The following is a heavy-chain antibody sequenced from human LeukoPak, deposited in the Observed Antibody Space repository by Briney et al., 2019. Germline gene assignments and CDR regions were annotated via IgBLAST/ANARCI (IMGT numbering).Heavy chain of an antibody. CDR1: GFTFSSYA. V-gene: IGHV3-64*01. CDR2: ISSNGGST. Sequence: GGSLRLSCAASGFTFSSYAMHWVRQAPGKGLEYVSAISSNGGSTYYANSVKGRFTISRDNSKNTLYLQMGSLRAEDMAVYYCARELQSQSYYYYYMDVWGKGTTVTVSS. D-gene: IGHD4-11*01. CDR3: ARELQSQSYYYYYMDV. J-gene: IGHJ6*03.